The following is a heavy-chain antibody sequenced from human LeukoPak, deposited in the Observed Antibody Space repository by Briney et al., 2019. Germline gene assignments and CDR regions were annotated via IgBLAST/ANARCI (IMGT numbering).Heavy chain of an antibody. CDR2: IHGDGTS. Sequence: GRSLRLSCAASGFTFSSYAMHWVRQAPGKGLVWVSRIHGDGTSAYADSVKGRFTISRDNARNTLYLQMNSLRPEDTAVYYCARGYAEFDYWGQGTLVTVSS. V-gene: IGHV3-74*01. J-gene: IGHJ4*02. CDR1: GFTFSSYA. CDR3: ARGYAEFDY. D-gene: IGHD5-12*01.